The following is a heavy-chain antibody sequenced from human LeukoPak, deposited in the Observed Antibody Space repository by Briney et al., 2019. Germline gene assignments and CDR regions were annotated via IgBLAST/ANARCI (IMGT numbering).Heavy chain of an antibody. D-gene: IGHD3-22*01. V-gene: IGHV3-30*03. CDR3: ARPRYDSSGYYLEAFDI. J-gene: IGHJ3*02. Sequence: GGSLRLSCAASGFTFRSHTINWVRQAPGKGLEWVAVISYDGSNKYYADSVKGRFTISRDNSKNTLYLQMNSLRAEDTAVYYCARPRYDSSGYYLEAFDIWGQGTMVTVSS. CDR2: ISYDGSNK. CDR1: GFTFRSHT.